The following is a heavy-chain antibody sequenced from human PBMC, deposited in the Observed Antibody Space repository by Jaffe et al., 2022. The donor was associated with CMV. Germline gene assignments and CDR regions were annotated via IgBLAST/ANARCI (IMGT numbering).Heavy chain of an antibody. CDR2: IIPIFGTA. J-gene: IGHJ6*02. CDR1: GGTFSSYA. CDR3: ARGVGYYDFSHRTWVYYGMDV. D-gene: IGHD3-3*01. V-gene: IGHV1-69*01. Sequence: QVQLVQSGAEVKKPGSSVKVSCKASGGTFSSYAISWVRQAPGQGLEWMGGIIPIFGTANYAQKFQGRVTITADESTSTAYMELSSLRSEDTAVYYCARGVGYYDFSHRTWVYYGMDVWGQGTTVTVSS.